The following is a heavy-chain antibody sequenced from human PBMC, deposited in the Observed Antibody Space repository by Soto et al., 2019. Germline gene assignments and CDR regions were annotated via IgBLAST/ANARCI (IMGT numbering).Heavy chain of an antibody. CDR2: INNDGSST. Sequence: EVQLVASGGGLVQPGGSLRLSCAASGFTFSTYWMHWVRQAPGKGLVWVSRINNDGSSTSYADSVKGRFTISRDNAKNTLYLQMNSLRAEDTAVYYCTRDLLTWGYVLGYWGQGTLVTVSS. CDR3: TRDLLTWGYVLGY. D-gene: IGHD3-16*01. V-gene: IGHV3-74*01. J-gene: IGHJ4*02. CDR1: GFTFSTYW.